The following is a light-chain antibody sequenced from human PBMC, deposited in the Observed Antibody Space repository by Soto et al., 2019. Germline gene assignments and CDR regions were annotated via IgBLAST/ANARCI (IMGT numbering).Light chain of an antibody. V-gene: IGKV3-11*01. CDR2: HAS. Sequence: EIVLTQSPATLSLSPGERATLSCRASLSVSSYLAWYQQKPGQAPSLLIYHASNRATGIPARFSGSGSGTEFTLTITSLEPEDFAIYYCQQRSNWLITFGQGTRLEMK. J-gene: IGKJ5*01. CDR3: QQRSNWLIT. CDR1: LSVSSY.